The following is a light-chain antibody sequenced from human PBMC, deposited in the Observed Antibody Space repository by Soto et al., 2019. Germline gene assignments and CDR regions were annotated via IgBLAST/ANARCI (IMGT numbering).Light chain of an antibody. J-gene: IGKJ1*01. Sequence: EIVIPQSPATLSVSPGERATLSCRASQSVSSNLAWYQQTPGQAPRLLIYGASTRATGIPARFSGSGSGTEFTLTISSLQSEDFAVYYCQQYNNWPPWTFGQGTKVDIK. V-gene: IGKV3-15*01. CDR2: GAS. CDR1: QSVSSN. CDR3: QQYNNWPPWT.